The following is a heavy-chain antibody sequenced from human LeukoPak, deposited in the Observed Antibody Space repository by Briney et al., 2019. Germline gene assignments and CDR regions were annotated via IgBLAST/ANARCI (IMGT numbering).Heavy chain of an antibody. J-gene: IGHJ5*01. D-gene: IGHD3-10*01. V-gene: IGHV5-51*01. Sequence: GESLKISCKASGYSFTNYWIGWVRQMPGKGLEWMGIIYPDDSDTRYNPPLYGQVFISVDRSTNTAHLQWSSLKASDTGIYYCARGGFGSGRSGREYLFDSWGHGTLVTVSS. CDR2: IYPDDSDT. CDR3: ARGGFGSGRSGREYLFDS. CDR1: GYSFTNYW.